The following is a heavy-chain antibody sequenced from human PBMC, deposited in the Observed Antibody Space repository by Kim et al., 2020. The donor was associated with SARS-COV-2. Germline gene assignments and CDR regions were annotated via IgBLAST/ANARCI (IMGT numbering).Heavy chain of an antibody. Sequence: NPSLKSRVTMSVDTSKNQFSLKLSSVTAADTAVYYCARGLRGNLGELDYWGQGTLVTVSS. V-gene: IGHV4-4*07. D-gene: IGHD3-16*01. J-gene: IGHJ4*02. CDR3: ARGLRGNLGELDY.